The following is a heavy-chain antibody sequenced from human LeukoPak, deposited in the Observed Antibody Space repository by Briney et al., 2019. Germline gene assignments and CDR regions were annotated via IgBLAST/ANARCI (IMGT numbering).Heavy chain of an antibody. CDR2: IYHTGIT. V-gene: IGHV4-31*03. Sequence: PSETLSLTCTVSGGSIGSGTLYYNWIRQHPGKGLEWIGYIYHTGITSYNPSLKSRVTMSVDTSMNQVSLKLSSLTAADTAVYYCAASAGVTLGRFWGQGTLVSVSS. D-gene: IGHD3-16*01. J-gene: IGHJ4*02. CDR1: GGSIGSGTLY. CDR3: AASAGVTLGRF.